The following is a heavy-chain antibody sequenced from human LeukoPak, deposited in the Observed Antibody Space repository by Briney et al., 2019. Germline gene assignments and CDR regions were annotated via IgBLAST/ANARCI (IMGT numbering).Heavy chain of an antibody. V-gene: IGHV3-33*01. Sequence: GGSLRLPCAASGFTFSSYGMHWVRQAPGKGLEWVAVIWYDGSNKYYADSVKGRFTISRDNSKNTLYLRMNSLRAEDTAVYYCARAPRGTSRKYYMDVWGKGTTVTVSS. CDR2: IWYDGSNK. CDR3: ARAPRGTSRKYYMDV. CDR1: GFTFSSYG. J-gene: IGHJ6*03. D-gene: IGHD2-2*01.